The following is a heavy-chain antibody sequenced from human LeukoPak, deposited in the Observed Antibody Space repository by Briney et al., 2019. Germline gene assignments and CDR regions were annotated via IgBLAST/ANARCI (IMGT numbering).Heavy chain of an antibody. CDR1: GFTFSTFA. D-gene: IGHD2-8*02. CDR2: IFLSGGEI. CDR3: ATYRQVLLHFAS. Sequence: PGGSLRLSCAASGFTFSTFAMIWGRQPPGKGLEWVSSIFLSGGEIHYADSVRGRFTISRDNSKSTLFLQMNSLRAEATAIYSCATYRQVLLHFASWGQGTLVTVSP. V-gene: IGHV3-23*01. J-gene: IGHJ4*02.